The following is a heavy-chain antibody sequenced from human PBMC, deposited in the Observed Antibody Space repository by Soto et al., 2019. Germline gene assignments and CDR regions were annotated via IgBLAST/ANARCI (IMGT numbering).Heavy chain of an antibody. CDR3: ARDKGSSTVVSGISQEGYFDS. V-gene: IGHV3-33*01. D-gene: IGHD6-19*01. CDR1: GFTFSIFV. J-gene: IGHJ4*02. CDR2: IWYDGSNA. Sequence: GGSLRLSCAASGFTFSIFVIHWVRQAPGKGLEWAAIIWYDGSNAYYADSVRGRFTISRDNSKNTVYLQMNSLRAEDTAVYYCARDKGSSTVVSGISQEGYFDSWGQGTLVTVSS.